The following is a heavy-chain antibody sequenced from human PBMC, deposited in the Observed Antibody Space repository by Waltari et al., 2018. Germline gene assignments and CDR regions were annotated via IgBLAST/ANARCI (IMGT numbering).Heavy chain of an antibody. Sequence: EVQLVESGGGLVQPGGSLRLSCAASGFTFSSYAMRWVRQAPGKGLEWVSVISGSGYSTYYADSVKGRFTISRDNSKNTLYLQMNSLRAEDTAVYYCAKDFDIAAARGHFDYWGQGTLVTVSS. V-gene: IGHV3-23*04. CDR2: ISGSGYST. J-gene: IGHJ4*02. CDR3: AKDFDIAAARGHFDY. CDR1: GFTFSSYA. D-gene: IGHD6-13*01.